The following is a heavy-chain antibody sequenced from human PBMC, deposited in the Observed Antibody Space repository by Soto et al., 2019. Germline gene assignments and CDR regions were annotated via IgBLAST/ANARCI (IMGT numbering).Heavy chain of an antibody. Sequence: QEQLVESGGDVVQPGRSLRLSCAASGFTFNSNAMHWVRQAPGKGLEWVAVISYDGRVQQYTDSVKGRFTISRDHSKNSLYLQVNSLRDEDTALYYFARDKIQGAPDVLESWGQGTRVTVS. V-gene: IGHV3-30*04. CDR3: ARDKIQGAPDVLES. CDR1: GFTFNSNA. D-gene: IGHD6-6*01. J-gene: IGHJ4*02. CDR2: ISYDGRVQ.